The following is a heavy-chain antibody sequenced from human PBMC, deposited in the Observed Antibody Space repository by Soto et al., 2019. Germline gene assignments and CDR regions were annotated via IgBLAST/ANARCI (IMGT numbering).Heavy chain of an antibody. V-gene: IGHV4-31*03. CDR1: GGSISSGGYY. D-gene: IGHD3-22*01. Sequence: QVQLQESGPGLVKPSQTLSLTCTVSGGSISSGGYYWSWIRQHPGKGLEWIGYIYYSGSTYYNPSLKSRVTISVDTSKNQFSLNLSSVTAADTAVYYCARYRSSGYYPDYWGQGTLVTVSS. CDR2: IYYSGST. CDR3: ARYRSSGYYPDY. J-gene: IGHJ4*02.